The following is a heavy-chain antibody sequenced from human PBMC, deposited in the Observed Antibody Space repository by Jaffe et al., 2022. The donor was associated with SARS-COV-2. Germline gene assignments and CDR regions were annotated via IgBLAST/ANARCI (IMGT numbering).Heavy chain of an antibody. CDR2: IKQDGSEK. D-gene: IGHD2-15*01. CDR3: ASGYCSDSNCYANWFDP. Sequence: EVQLVESGGGLVQPGGSLRLSCAASGFTFSNHWMSWVRQAPGKGPEWVANIKQDGSEKYYVDSVKGRFTISRDNAKNSLYLQMNSLRAEDSALYYCASGYCSDSNCYANWFDPWGQGTLVTVSS. V-gene: IGHV3-7*01. CDR1: GFTFSNHW. J-gene: IGHJ5*02.